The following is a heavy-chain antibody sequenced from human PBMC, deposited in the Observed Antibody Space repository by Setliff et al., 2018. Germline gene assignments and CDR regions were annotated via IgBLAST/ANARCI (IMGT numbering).Heavy chain of an antibody. CDR1: GFTFSSYA. CDR2: ISVSGGST. V-gene: IGHV3-23*01. D-gene: IGHD2-15*01. J-gene: IGHJ4*02. Sequence: GESLRLSCAASGFTFSSYAMSWVRQAPGKGLEWVSGISVSGGSTYYADSVKGRFTISRDNSKNILYLQMNSLRAEDTALYYCAKGRDVGRHYFDHWGQGTLVTVSS. CDR3: AKGRDVGRHYFDH.